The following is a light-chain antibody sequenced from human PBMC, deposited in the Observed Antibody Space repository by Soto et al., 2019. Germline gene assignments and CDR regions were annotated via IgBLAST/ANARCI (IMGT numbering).Light chain of an antibody. Sequence: EVGVSQSPATLSVYTGERATLSFWASQSVSSNLAWYQQKPGQAPRLLIYGASTRATGIPARFSGSGSGTEFTLTISSLEPEDFAVYYCPQRSNWPLPSGGGSMVAIK. CDR1: QSVSSN. CDR3: PQRSNWPLP. J-gene: IGKJ4*01. V-gene: IGKV3-15*01. CDR2: GAS.